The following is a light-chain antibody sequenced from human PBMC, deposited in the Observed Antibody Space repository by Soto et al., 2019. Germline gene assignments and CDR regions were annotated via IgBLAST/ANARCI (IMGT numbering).Light chain of an antibody. CDR2: AAS. CDR1: QGISNY. J-gene: IGKJ3*01. V-gene: IGKV1-27*01. CDR3: QKYSSVPL. Sequence: DIQMTQSPSSLSASVGDRVTITCRASQGISNYIAWYQQKPGKAPKLLIYAASTLQSGVPSRFSGSGSGTDFPLTINSLQPEAVATYSCQKYSSVPLFGPGTKVDIK.